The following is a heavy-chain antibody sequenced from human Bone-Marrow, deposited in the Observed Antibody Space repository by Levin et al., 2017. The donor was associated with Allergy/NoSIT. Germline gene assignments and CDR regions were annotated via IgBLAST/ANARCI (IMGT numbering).Heavy chain of an antibody. J-gene: IGHJ4*02. CDR1: GGSISSYY. D-gene: IGHD6-19*01. Sequence: PSETLSLTYTVSGGSISSYYWSWIRQPAGKGLEWIGRIYTGGNTNYNPSLKSRVTISVDTSKNQFSLKLSSVTAADTAVYYCATSSGWDKEFDCWGQGTLVTVSS. CDR3: ATSSGWDKEFDC. V-gene: IGHV4-4*07. CDR2: IYTGGNT.